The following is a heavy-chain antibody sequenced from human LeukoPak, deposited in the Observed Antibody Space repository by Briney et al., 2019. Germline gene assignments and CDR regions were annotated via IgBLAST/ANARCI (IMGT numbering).Heavy chain of an antibody. D-gene: IGHD1-26*01. CDR3: ARPLYSGSYHDAFDI. Sequence: SETLSLTCAVYGGSFSGYYWSWIRQPPGKGLEWIGEINHSGSTNYNPSLKSRVTISVDTSKNQFSLQLTSVTAADTAVYYCARPLYSGSYHDAFDIWGQGTMVTVSS. CDR2: INHSGST. V-gene: IGHV4-34*01. CDR1: GGSFSGYY. J-gene: IGHJ3*02.